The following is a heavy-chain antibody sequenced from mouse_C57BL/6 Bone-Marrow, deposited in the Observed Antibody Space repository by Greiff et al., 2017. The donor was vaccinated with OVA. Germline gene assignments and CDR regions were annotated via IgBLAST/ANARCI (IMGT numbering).Heavy chain of an antibody. Sequence: QVQLQQPGAELVRPGASVKLSCKASGYTFTDYYIDWVKQRPGQGLEWIARIYPGSGNTYYNEKFKGKATLTAEKSSSTAYMQLSSLTSEDSAVSLCDREEAYYYGSSLYYLDYWGQGTTLTVSS. V-gene: IGHV1-76*01. CDR1: GYTFTDYY. CDR2: IYPGSGNT. D-gene: IGHD1-1*01. J-gene: IGHJ2*01. CDR3: DREEAYYYGSSLYYLDY.